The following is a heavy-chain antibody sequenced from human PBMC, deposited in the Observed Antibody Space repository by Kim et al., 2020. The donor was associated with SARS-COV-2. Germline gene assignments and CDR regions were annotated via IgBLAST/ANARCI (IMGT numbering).Heavy chain of an antibody. Sequence: GESLKISCKASGYSFTTYWIGWVRQMPGKGLEWMGIIHPSDSETRYSPSFQGQVTISVDKSISTAYLHWSSLKASDTAMYYCARRYYGPNYDILTGYSDYYYYMDVWGKGTTVTVSS. J-gene: IGHJ6*03. V-gene: IGHV5-51*01. D-gene: IGHD3-9*01. CDR1: GYSFTTYW. CDR2: IHPSDSET. CDR3: ARRYYGPNYDILTGYSDYYYYMDV.